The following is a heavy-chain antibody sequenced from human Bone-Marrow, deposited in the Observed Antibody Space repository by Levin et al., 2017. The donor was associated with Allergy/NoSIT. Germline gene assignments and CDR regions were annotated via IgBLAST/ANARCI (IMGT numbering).Heavy chain of an antibody. Sequence: PSETLSLTCTVSGASLTTFYWNWIRQPAGKELEWIGRIYTGGPTNYNPSLKSRATMSLDTSMNQFSLRLTSVTAADTAVYYCAVDSFGGSGYPFYWGRGTMVTVSS. V-gene: IGHV4-4*07. J-gene: IGHJ4*02. CDR3: AVDSFGGSGYPFY. CDR2: IYTGGPT. CDR1: GASLTTFY. D-gene: IGHD3-16*01.